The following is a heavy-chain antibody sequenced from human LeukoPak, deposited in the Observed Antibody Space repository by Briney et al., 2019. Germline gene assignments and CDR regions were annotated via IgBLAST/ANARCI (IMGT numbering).Heavy chain of an antibody. CDR2: MNPNSGNT. D-gene: IGHD2-2*01. CDR3: ARSWLGYCTSTSCYGLDY. V-gene: IGHV1-8*01. Sequence: ASVKVSCKASGYTFTSYDINWVRQATGQGLEWMGWMNPNSGNTGYAQKFQGRVTMTRNTSISTAYMELSGLRSDDTAVYYCARSWLGYCTSTSCYGLDYWGQGTLVTVSS. J-gene: IGHJ4*02. CDR1: GYTFTSYD.